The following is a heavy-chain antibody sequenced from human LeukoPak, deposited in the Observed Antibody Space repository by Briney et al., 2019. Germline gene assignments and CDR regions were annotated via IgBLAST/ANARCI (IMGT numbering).Heavy chain of an antibody. CDR1: GFTFSSYW. Sequence: GGSLRLSCAASGFTFSSYWMSWVRQAPGKGLEWVANIKQDGSEKYYVDSVTGRFTISKDNAKNSLYLQMNSLRAEDTAVYYCAKDGSGVFDYWGQGTLVTVSS. J-gene: IGHJ4*02. D-gene: IGHD3-10*01. CDR3: AKDGSGVFDY. V-gene: IGHV3-7*01. CDR2: IKQDGSEK.